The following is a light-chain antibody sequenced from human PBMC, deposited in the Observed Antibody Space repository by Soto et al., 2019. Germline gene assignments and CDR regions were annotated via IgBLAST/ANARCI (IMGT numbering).Light chain of an antibody. CDR3: MQALQTPVA. V-gene: IGKV2-28*01. Sequence: DIVMTQSPLSLPVTPGEPASISCRSSQSLLASDGNNYLDWYLQKPGQSPQLLIHLGSNRASGVADRFIGSGSGTDFTLRISRVEAGDVGVYYCMQALQTPVAFGQGTKVEI. J-gene: IGKJ1*01. CDR2: LGS. CDR1: QSLLASDGNNY.